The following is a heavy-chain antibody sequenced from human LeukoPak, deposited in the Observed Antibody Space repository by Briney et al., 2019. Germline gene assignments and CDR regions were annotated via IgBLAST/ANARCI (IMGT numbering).Heavy chain of an antibody. V-gene: IGHV1-2*02. Sequence: ASVKVSCKASGYTFTSYGISWVRQAPGQGLEWMGWINPNSGGTNYAQKFQGRVTMTRDTSISTAYMELSRLRSDDTAVYYCATTTNYYDSSGSHAYYYYMDVWGKGTTVTVSS. CDR2: INPNSGGT. D-gene: IGHD3-22*01. CDR3: ATTTNYYDSSGSHAYYYYMDV. CDR1: GYTFTSYG. J-gene: IGHJ6*03.